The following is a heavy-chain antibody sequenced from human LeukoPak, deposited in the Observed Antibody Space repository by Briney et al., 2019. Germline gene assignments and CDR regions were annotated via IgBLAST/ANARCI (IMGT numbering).Heavy chain of an antibody. J-gene: IGHJ4*02. CDR3: ATNKVTSNSPYHFDF. D-gene: IGHD2-2*01. CDR1: GYSFSTYW. Sequence: GESLKISCKGSGYSFSTYWIGWVRQMPGKGLEWMGIIYPGDSDTRYSPSFQGQVTISADKSISTAYLRWSSLKASDTAVYYCATNKVTSNSPYHFDFWGQGTLVSVSS. CDR2: IYPGDSDT. V-gene: IGHV5-51*01.